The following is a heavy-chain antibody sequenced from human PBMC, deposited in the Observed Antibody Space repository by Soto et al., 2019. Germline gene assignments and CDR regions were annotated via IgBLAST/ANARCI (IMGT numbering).Heavy chain of an antibody. CDR2: ISGSGGST. CDR3: AKETTASGGSWYGMGPNWFDP. V-gene: IGHV3-23*01. J-gene: IGHJ5*02. Sequence: EVQLLESGGGLVQPGGSLRLSCAASGFTFSSYAMSWVRQAPGKGLEWVSAISGSGGSTYYADSVKGRFTISRDNSKNTLYLQMNSLRAEDTAVYYCAKETTASGGSWYGMGPNWFDPWGQGTLVTVSS. D-gene: IGHD6-13*01. CDR1: GFTFSSYA.